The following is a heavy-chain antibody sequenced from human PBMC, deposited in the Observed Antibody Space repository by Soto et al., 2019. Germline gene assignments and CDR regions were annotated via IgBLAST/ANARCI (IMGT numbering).Heavy chain of an antibody. Sequence: GGSLRLSCAASGFTFDDYAMHWVRQAPGKGLEWVSGISWNSGSIGYADSVKGRFTISRDNAKNSLYLQMNGLRAEDTALYYCAKDKSITMAFPFDPWGQGTLVTVSS. CDR3: AKDKSITMAFPFDP. J-gene: IGHJ5*02. CDR1: GFTFDDYA. V-gene: IGHV3-9*01. D-gene: IGHD3-10*01. CDR2: ISWNSGSI.